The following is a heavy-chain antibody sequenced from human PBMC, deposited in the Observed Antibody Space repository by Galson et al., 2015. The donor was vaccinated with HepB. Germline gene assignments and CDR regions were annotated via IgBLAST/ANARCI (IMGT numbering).Heavy chain of an antibody. V-gene: IGHV1-3*01. CDR1: GYTFTNYL. Sequence: SCKASGYTFTNYLLLWVRQAPGQRLEWMGSINAGNGDTEYSQKFQGRVTITRDTSASTVYMELSSLRSEDTAVYYCARESGSFTSPAFDYWAQGTQVTVSS. J-gene: IGHJ4*02. CDR2: INAGNGDT. D-gene: IGHD1-26*01. CDR3: ARESGSFTSPAFDY.